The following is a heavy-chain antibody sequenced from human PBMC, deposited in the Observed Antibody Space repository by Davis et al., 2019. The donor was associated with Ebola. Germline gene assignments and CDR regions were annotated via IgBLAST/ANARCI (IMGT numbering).Heavy chain of an antibody. CDR1: GFSLSTDAMR. V-gene: IGHV2-70*04. Sequence: SGPTLVKPTQTLTLTCSFSGFSLSTDAMRVSWIRQTPGKALEWLAHIDWDDDKFYGTSLKTRLTISKDTSKNQVVLTLTNMDPLDTATYYCARLGDYYYVDVWGKGTTVTVSS. CDR3: ARLGDYYYVDV. J-gene: IGHJ6*03. CDR2: IDWDDDK. D-gene: IGHD3-16*01.